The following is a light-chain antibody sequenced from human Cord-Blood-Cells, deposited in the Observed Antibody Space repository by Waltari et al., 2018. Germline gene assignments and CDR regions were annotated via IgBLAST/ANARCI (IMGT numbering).Light chain of an antibody. CDR1: QSVRSN. Sequence: EIVMPQSPATLSVSPGERATLSCRASQSVRSNLAWYQQTPGQAPRLLIYGASTRATGSPARFSGSGSGTEFTLTISSLQSEDFAVYYCQQYNNWPMYTFGQGTKLEIK. CDR3: QQYNNWPMYT. CDR2: GAS. V-gene: IGKV3-15*01. J-gene: IGKJ2*01.